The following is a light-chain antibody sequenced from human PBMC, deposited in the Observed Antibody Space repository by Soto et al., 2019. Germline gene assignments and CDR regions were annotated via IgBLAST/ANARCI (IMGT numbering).Light chain of an antibody. V-gene: IGKV3-11*01. J-gene: IGKJ1*01. CDR3: QQLTDWPPQWT. CDR2: GAS. Sequence: EIVLTQSPATLSLSPGERATLSCRASQSVSSYLAWYQQKPGQAPRLLIDGASTRATGIPDRFSGSGSGTDFTLTISRLEPEDVAVYYCQQLTDWPPQWTFGQGTKVDIK. CDR1: QSVSSY.